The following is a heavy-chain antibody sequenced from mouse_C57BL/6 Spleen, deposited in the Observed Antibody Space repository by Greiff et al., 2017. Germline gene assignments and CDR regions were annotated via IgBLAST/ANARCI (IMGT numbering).Heavy chain of an antibody. V-gene: IGHV1-82*01. D-gene: IGHD2-4*01. CDR3: AGPLYDYFAY. CDR2: IYPGDGDT. CDR1: GYAFSSSW. Sequence: QVQLQQSGPELVKPGASVKISCKASGYAFSSSWMKWVKQRPGQGLEWIGRIYPGDGDTNYNGKFKGKATLTADKSSSTAYMQLSSLTSEDSAVYFCAGPLYDYFAYWGQGTLVTVSA. J-gene: IGHJ3*01.